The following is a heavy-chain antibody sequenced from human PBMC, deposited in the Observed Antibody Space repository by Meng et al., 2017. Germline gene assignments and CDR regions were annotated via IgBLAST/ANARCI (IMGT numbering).Heavy chain of an antibody. J-gene: IGHJ4*02. Sequence: PGRLKPSWTLSLSCAVSGGAISSSNVCSWVRQPPGNGLEWIGEIYHSGSTNYNPSLKIRVTISVDKSKNQFSLKLSSVTAADTAVYYCARDGRSWDWGQGTLVTVSS. V-gene: IGHV4-4*02. CDR2: IYHSGST. CDR1: GGAISSSNV. CDR3: ARDGRSWD. D-gene: IGHD7-27*01.